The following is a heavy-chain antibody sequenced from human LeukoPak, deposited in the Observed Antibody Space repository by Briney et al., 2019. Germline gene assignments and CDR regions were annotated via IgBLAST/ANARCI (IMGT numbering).Heavy chain of an antibody. V-gene: IGHV3-21*01. CDR2: ISSSSSYI. J-gene: IGHJ6*02. CDR1: GFTFSSYS. CDR3: ARDKEDRYYYGMDV. Sequence: GGSLRLSCAASGFTFSSYSMNWVRQAPGKGLEWVSSISSSSSYIYYADSVKGRFTISRDNAKNSLYLQMNSLRAEDTAVYYCARDKEDRYYYGMDVWGQGTTVTVSS.